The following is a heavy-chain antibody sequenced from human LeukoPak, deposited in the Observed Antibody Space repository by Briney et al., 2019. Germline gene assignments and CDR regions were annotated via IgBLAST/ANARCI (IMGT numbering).Heavy chain of an antibody. D-gene: IGHD1-7*01. Sequence: GGSLRLSCAASGFTFSNAWMSWVRQAPGKGLEWVGRIKSKTDGGTTDYAAPVKGRFTISRDDSKNTLYLQMNSLKTEDTAVYYCTTPRYNWNYNYWFDPWGQGTLVTVSS. CDR1: GFTFSNAW. V-gene: IGHV3-15*01. CDR2: IKSKTDGGTT. J-gene: IGHJ5*02. CDR3: TTPRYNWNYNYWFDP.